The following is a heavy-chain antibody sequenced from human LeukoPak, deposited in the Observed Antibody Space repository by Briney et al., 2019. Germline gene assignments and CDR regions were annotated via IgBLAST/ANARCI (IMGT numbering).Heavy chain of an antibody. V-gene: IGHV3-7*04. D-gene: IGHD1-1*01. CDR2: IKNDGSQK. J-gene: IGHJ4*02. CDR3: VWGHNGDY. CDR1: GFTFTYFW. Sequence: GGSLRLSCAASGFTFTYFWMTWVRQAPGKGLEWVANIKNDGSQKYYADSVEGRFTISRDNAKHLLYLQMHGLRADDTAVYYCVWGHNGDYTGQGTLVTVSS.